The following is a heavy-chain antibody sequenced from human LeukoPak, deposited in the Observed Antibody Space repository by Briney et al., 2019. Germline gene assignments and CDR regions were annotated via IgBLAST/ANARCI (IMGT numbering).Heavy chain of an antibody. V-gene: IGHV3-9*03. J-gene: IGHJ4*02. CDR3: ARQLAHDGYYFDY. CDR1: GFTFDDYA. Sequence: GGSLRLSCAASGFTFDDYAMHWVRQAPGKGLEWVSGISWNSGSIGYADSVKGRFTISRDNAKNSLYLQMNSLRAEDMALYYCARQLAHDGYYFDYWGQGTLVTVSS. D-gene: IGHD6-13*01. CDR2: ISWNSGSI.